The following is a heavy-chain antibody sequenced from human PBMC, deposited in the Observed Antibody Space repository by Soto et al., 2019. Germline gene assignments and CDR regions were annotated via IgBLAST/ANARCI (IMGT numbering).Heavy chain of an antibody. J-gene: IGHJ4*02. CDR3: TRSTQPRYFDWYSTPFDY. CDR1: GFTFGDYA. V-gene: IGHV3-49*03. Sequence: GSLRLSCTASGFTFGDYAMSWFRQAPGKGLEWVGFIRSKAYGGTTEYAASVKGRFTISRDDSKSIAYLQMNSLKTEDTAVYYCTRSTQPRYFDWYSTPFDYWGQGTLVTVSS. D-gene: IGHD3-9*01. CDR2: IRSKAYGGTT.